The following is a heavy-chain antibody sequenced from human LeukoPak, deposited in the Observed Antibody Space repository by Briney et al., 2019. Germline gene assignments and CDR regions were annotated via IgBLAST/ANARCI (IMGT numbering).Heavy chain of an antibody. D-gene: IGHD5-12*01. CDR3: AMSGFGRQGSFDY. Sequence: GGSLRLSCAASGFTFSNFDMNWVRQAPGKGLGWISSISTSSTYKYYADSLKGRFTISRDNVKNSLYLQVTSLRGEDTAVYYCAMSGFGRQGSFDYWGQGIRVTVSS. CDR2: ISTSSTYK. J-gene: IGHJ4*02. CDR1: GFTFSNFD. V-gene: IGHV3-21*01.